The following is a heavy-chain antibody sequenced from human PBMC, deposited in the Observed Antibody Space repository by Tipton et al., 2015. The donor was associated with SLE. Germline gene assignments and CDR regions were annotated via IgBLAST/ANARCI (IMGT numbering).Heavy chain of an antibody. CDR3: ARSSGYSYGHGFDY. CDR1: GFTFSDYW. D-gene: IGHD5-18*01. Sequence: SLRLSCAASGFTFSDYWMNWVRQAPGKGLVWVSRINSDGSSASYADSVMGRFTISRDNAKNTLYLQMTNLRAEDTAVYYCARSSGYSYGHGFDYWGQGSLVTLSS. J-gene: IGHJ4*02. V-gene: IGHV3-74*01. CDR2: INSDGSSA.